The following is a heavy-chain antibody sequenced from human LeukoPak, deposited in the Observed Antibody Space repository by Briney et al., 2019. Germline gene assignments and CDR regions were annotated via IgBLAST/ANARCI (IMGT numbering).Heavy chain of an antibody. V-gene: IGHV3-30-3*01. J-gene: IGHJ4*02. D-gene: IGHD1-7*01. CDR1: GFTFSSYA. Sequence: PGGSLRLSCAASGFTFSSYAIHWVRQAPGKGLEWVAVISYDGSKKYYADSVKGRVTISRDNSKNTLYLQMNSLRAEDTAVYYCAKDINWNYPRYFDYWGQGTLLTVSS. CDR2: ISYDGSKK. CDR3: AKDINWNYPRYFDY.